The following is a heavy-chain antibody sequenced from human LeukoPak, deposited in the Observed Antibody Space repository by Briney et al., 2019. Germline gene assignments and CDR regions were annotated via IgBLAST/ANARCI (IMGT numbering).Heavy chain of an antibody. CDR1: GFTFRSYE. CDR2: INSSGSTI. CDR3: ARDARSNHLDY. Sequence: GGSLRLSCAASGFTFRSYEMNWVRQAPGKGLEWISNINSSGSTIYSADSVKGRFTISRDNAKNSLYLQMNSLSAEDTAVYYCARDARSNHLDYWGQGTLVTVSS. D-gene: IGHD4-11*01. V-gene: IGHV3-48*03. J-gene: IGHJ4*02.